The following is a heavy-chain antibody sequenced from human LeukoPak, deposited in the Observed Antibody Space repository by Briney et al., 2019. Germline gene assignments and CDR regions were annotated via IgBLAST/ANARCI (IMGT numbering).Heavy chain of an antibody. J-gene: IGHJ4*02. CDR3: ARAQMYYYDSGGYYVFDY. CDR2: INHSEST. Sequence: PSETLSLTCAVYGGSFSGCYWSWIRQPPGKGLEWIGEINHSESTNYNPSLKSRVTISVDTSKNQFSLKLTSVTAADTAIYYCARAQMYYYDSGGYYVFDYWGQGTLVTVSS. D-gene: IGHD3-22*01. V-gene: IGHV4-34*01. CDR1: GGSFSGCY.